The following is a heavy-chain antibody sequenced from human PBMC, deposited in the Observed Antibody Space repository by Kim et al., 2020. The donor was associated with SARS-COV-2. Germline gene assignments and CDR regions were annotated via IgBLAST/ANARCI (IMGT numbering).Heavy chain of an antibody. CDR3: ARVRGYSKMEWGMDV. CDR2: IYYSGST. V-gene: IGHV4-59*13. D-gene: IGHD5-18*01. J-gene: IGHJ6*02. CDR1: GGSISSYY. Sequence: SETLSLTCTVSGGSISSYYWSWIRQPPGKGLEWIGYIYYSGSTNYNPSLKSRDTISVDTSKNQFSLKLSSVTAADTAVYYCARVRGYSKMEWGMDVWGQGTTVTVSS.